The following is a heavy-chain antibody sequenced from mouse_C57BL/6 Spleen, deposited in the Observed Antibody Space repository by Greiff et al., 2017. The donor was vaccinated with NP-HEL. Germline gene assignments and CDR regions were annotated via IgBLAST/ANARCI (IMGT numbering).Heavy chain of an antibody. CDR1: GYAFSSYW. V-gene: IGHV1-80*01. D-gene: IGHD1-1*01. CDR3: ARPSTVVAGNYFDY. CDR2: IYPGDGDT. J-gene: IGHJ2*01. Sequence: VQLQQSGAELVKPGASVKISCKASGYAFSSYWMNWVKQRPGKGLEWIGQIYPGDGDTNYNGKFKGKATLTADKSSSTAYMQLSSLTSEDSAVYFCARPSTVVAGNYFDYWGQGTTLTVSS.